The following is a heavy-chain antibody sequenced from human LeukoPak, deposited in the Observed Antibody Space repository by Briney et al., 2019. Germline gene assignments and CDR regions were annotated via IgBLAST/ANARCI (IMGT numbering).Heavy chain of an antibody. CDR2: IYYSGST. Sequence: SQTLSLTCTVSGGSISSGGYYWSWIRQHPGKGLEWIGYIYYSGSTYYNPSLKSRVTISVDTSKNQFSLKPSSVTAADTAVYYCARDNRYCSSTSCPYYFDYWGQGTLVTVSS. J-gene: IGHJ4*02. CDR1: GGSISSGGYY. V-gene: IGHV4-31*03. CDR3: ARDNRYCSSTSCPYYFDY. D-gene: IGHD2-2*01.